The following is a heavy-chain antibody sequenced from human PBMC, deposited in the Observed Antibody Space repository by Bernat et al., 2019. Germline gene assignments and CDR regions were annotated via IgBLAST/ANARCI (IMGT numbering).Heavy chain of an antibody. CDR3: AKGCGFGEFNDAFDI. CDR1: GFTFSSYG. Sequence: QVQLVESGGGVVQPGRSLRLSCAASGFTFSSYGMHWVRQAPGKGLEWVAVISYDGSNKYYADSVKGRFTISRDNSKNTLYLQMNSLRAEDTAVYYCAKGCGFGEFNDAFDIWGQGTMVTVSS. V-gene: IGHV3-30*18. J-gene: IGHJ3*02. D-gene: IGHD3-10*01. CDR2: ISYDGSNK.